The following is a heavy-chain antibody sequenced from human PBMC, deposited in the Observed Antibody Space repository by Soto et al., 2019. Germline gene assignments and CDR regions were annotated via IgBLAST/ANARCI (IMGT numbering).Heavy chain of an antibody. J-gene: IGHJ4*02. CDR2: MSGSSSTT. CDR1: GLTFSNYA. D-gene: IGHD1-7*01. Sequence: GVSLRLSCATSGLTFSNYAMSWVRQAPGGGLEWVSSMSGSSSTTYYADSVRGRFTISRDRSKNTLYLQMSSLRAEGTALYYCAKNQERELPRVIDFWGQGTLVTVSS. CDR3: AKNQERELPRVIDF. V-gene: IGHV3-23*01.